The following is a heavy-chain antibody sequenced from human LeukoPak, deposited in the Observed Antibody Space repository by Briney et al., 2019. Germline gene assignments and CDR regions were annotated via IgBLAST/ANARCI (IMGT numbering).Heavy chain of an antibody. CDR3: ARASQLGPFDY. D-gene: IGHD6-13*01. CDR2: ISDIGSI. J-gene: IGHJ4*02. Sequence: SETLSLTCTVSGGSISSYYWSWIRQPPGKGLERIAYISDIGSINYNPSLKSRVTISLDTSKNQFSLKLSSVTAADTAVYYCARASQLGPFDYWGQGTLVTVSS. V-gene: IGHV4-59*01. CDR1: GGSISSYY.